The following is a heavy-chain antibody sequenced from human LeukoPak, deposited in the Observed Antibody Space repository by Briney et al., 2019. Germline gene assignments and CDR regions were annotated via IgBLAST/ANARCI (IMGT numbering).Heavy chain of an antibody. Sequence: ASVKVSCKASGYTFTGYYMHWVRQAPGQGLEWMGWINPNSGGTNYAQKFQGRVTMTRDTSISTAYMELSRLRSDDTAVYYCARNHFRGYSSSWCLGYWGQGTLVTVSS. D-gene: IGHD6-13*01. CDR1: GYTFTGYY. J-gene: IGHJ4*02. CDR3: ARNHFRGYSSSWCLGY. CDR2: INPNSGGT. V-gene: IGHV1-2*02.